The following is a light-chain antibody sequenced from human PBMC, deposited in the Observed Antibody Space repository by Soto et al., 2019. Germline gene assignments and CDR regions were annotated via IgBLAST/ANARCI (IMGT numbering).Light chain of an antibody. V-gene: IGKV3-15*01. CDR3: QQCSWHPFTVT. CDR2: DAS. Sequence: EIVMTQSPATLSVSPGERATLSCRASQSVSSNLAGYQQKPGQAPRLLIYDASTRATGIPARFSSSGAGTEYTLTISSLQSEDSAVYYCQQCSWHPFTVTFGGGTKVEIK. CDR1: QSVSSN. J-gene: IGKJ4*01.